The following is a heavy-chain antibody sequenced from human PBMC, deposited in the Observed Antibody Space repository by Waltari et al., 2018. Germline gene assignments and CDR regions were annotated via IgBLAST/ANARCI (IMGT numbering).Heavy chain of an antibody. V-gene: IGHV1-69*01. CDR2: IIPVLGTP. CDR1: GGTFSSYA. Sequence: QVQLVQSGAEVKKPGSSVKVSCKASGGTFSSYAISWVRQAPGQGLEWVGGIIPVLGTPNYAQKFQGRVTITADDSTNTVYMELSSLRSDDTAVDYCAREGQQLGTLDYYYGMDVWGQGTTVTVSS. D-gene: IGHD6-13*01. CDR3: AREGQQLGTLDYYYGMDV. J-gene: IGHJ6*02.